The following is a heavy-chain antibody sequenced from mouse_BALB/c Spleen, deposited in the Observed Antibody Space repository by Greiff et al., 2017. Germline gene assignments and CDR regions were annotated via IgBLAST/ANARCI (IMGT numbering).Heavy chain of an antibody. J-gene: IGHJ2*01. V-gene: IGHV1-15*01. CDR3: TRERANWDPYFDY. D-gene: IGHD4-1*01. Sequence: VKLQESGAELVRPGASVTLSCKASGYTFTDYEMHWVKQTPVHGLEWIGAIDPETGGTAYNQKFKGKATLTADKSSSTAYMELRSLTSEDSAVYYCTRERANWDPYFDYWGQGTTLTVSS. CDR1: GYTFTDYE. CDR2: IDPETGGT.